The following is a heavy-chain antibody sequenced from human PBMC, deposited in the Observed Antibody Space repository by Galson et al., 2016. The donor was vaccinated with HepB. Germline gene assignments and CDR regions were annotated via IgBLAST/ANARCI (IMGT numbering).Heavy chain of an antibody. CDR1: GFTFDSYY. D-gene: IGHD3-10*01. V-gene: IGHV3-21*01. J-gene: IGHJ4*02. Sequence: SLRLSCAASGFTFDSYYMHWVRQAPAKGLEGVSSITSRSTNIYYADSVKGRFTVSRDNAKNSLYLQMKGLRAEDTAVYYCAREGDGSGNYPLAFRGQGPLVTVSS. CDR2: ITSRSTNI. CDR3: AREGDGSGNYPLAF.